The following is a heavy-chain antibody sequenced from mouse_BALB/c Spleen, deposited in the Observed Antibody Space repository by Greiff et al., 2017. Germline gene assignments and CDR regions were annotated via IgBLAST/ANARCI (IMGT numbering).Heavy chain of an antibody. CDR2: ISYSGST. J-gene: IGHJ4*01. CDR1: GDSITSGY. V-gene: IGHV3-8*02. D-gene: IGHD2-3*01. Sequence: EVKLVESGPSLVKPSQTLSITCSVTGDSITSGYWNWVRKFPGNKLEYMGYISYSGSTYYNPSLNSRISITRDTSKTQYYLQLNSVTTENTATYYGARFYDGNYVEAMDYWGQGTSVTVAS. CDR3: ARFYDGNYVEAMDY.